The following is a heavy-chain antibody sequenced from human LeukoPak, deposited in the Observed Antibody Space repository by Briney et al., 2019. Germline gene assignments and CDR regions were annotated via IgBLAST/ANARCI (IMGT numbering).Heavy chain of an antibody. CDR3: ARVPLDYYDSSGDHNWFDP. Sequence: SVKVSCKASGGTFSSYAISWVRQAPGQGLEWMGGIIPIFGTANYAQKFQGRVTITADESTSTAYMELSSLRSEDTAVYYCARVPLDYYDSSGDHNWFDPWGQGTLVTVSS. CDR1: GGTFSSYA. D-gene: IGHD3-22*01. J-gene: IGHJ5*02. CDR2: IIPIFGTA. V-gene: IGHV1-69*01.